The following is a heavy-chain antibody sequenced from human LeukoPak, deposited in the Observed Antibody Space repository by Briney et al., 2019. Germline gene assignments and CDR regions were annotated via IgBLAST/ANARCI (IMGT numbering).Heavy chain of an antibody. V-gene: IGHV1-69*01. CDR3: ARTTDGYITMDV. J-gene: IGHJ6*04. D-gene: IGHD5-24*01. CDR2: IIPIFGTA. Sequence: SVKVSCKASGGTFSSYAISWVRQAPGQGLEWMGGIIPIFGTANYAQKFQGRVTITADESTSTAYMELGSLRSEDTAVYYCARTTDGYITMDVWGKGTTVTVSS. CDR1: GGTFSSYA.